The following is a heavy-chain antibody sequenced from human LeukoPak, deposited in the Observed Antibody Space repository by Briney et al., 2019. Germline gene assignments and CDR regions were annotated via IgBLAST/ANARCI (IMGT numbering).Heavy chain of an antibody. CDR2: ISGGSGST. CDR3: AKHRFESGGYHSTD. D-gene: IGHD3-22*01. J-gene: IGHJ4*02. Sequence: ETLSLTCTVSGGSISSYYWSWVRQAPGKGLAWVSTISGGSGSTYCADSVKGRFTISRDNSKNTLYLQMNSLRDEDTAVYYCAKHRFESGGYHSTDWGQGTLVTVSS. V-gene: IGHV3-23*01. CDR1: GGSISSYY.